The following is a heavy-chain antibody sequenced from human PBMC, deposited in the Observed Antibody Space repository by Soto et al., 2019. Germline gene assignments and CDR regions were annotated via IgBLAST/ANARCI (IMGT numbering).Heavy chain of an antibody. V-gene: IGHV3-33*01. CDR3: ARAMADYGGDWHCYYYGMDV. CDR2: IWYDGSNK. Sequence: QVQLVESGGGVVQPGRSLRLSCAASGVTFSSYGMHWVRQAPGKGLEWVAVIWYDGSNKYYADSVKGRFTISRDNSKNTLYLQLNSLRAEDTAVYYCARAMADYGGDWHCYYYGMDVWGQGTTATVSS. D-gene: IGHD2-21*02. CDR1: GVTFSSYG. J-gene: IGHJ6*02.